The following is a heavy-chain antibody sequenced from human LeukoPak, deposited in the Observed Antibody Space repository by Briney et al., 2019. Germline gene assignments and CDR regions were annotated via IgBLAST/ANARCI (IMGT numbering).Heavy chain of an antibody. D-gene: IGHD5-12*01. V-gene: IGHV4-39*01. CDR2: IYYSGSN. CDR3: ARHKWLRRNGYFDY. J-gene: IGHJ4*02. CDR1: GGPISSSSYY. Sequence: SETLSLTCTVSGGPISSSSYYWGWIRQPPGKALEWIGSIYYSGSNYYNPSLKSRVTISVDTSKNQFSLKLSSVTAADTAVYYCARHKWLRRNGYFDYWGQGTLVTVSS.